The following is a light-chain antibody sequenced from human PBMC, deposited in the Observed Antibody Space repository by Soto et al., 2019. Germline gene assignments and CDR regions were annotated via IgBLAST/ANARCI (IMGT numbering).Light chain of an antibody. CDR3: QQYGSSRT. J-gene: IGKJ1*01. CDR1: QSVSSSY. V-gene: IGKV3-20*01. Sequence: EIVLTQSPGTLSLSPGERATLSCRASQSVSSSYLAWYQQKPGQAPRLLTYGASSRATGIPDRFSGSGSGTDFTLTISRLEPEDFAVYYCQQYGSSRTFGQGTKWIS. CDR2: GAS.